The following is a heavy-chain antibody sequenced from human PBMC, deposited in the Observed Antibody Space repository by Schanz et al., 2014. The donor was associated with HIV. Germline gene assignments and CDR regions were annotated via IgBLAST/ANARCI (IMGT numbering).Heavy chain of an antibody. Sequence: QLQLQESGPGLVKPSETLSLTCSVSGDSISNTTHYWGWIRQPPGKGLEWLGSAHHSGSTYYTPSLKGRFTISEDPSKNRLSLNVTFVTAADTAVFYCARHQRGSYLEALDYWGQGTLVTVSS. CDR3: ARHQRGSYLEALDY. V-gene: IGHV4-39*01. D-gene: IGHD3-10*01. CDR1: GDSISNTTHY. J-gene: IGHJ4*02. CDR2: AHHSGST.